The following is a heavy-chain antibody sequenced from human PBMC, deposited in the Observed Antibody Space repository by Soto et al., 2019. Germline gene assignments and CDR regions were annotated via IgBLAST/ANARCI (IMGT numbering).Heavy chain of an antibody. Sequence: PSETLSLTCTVSGGSVSSGSYYWSWIRQPPGKGLEWIGYIYYSGSTNYNPSLKSRVTISVDTSKNQFSLKLSSVTAADTAVYYCARVNCTNGVCYHDYYYYYGMDVCGQGTTVTVYS. J-gene: IGHJ6*02. CDR3: ARVNCTNGVCYHDYYYYYGMDV. CDR2: IYYSGST. V-gene: IGHV4-61*01. D-gene: IGHD2-8*01. CDR1: GGSVSSGSYY.